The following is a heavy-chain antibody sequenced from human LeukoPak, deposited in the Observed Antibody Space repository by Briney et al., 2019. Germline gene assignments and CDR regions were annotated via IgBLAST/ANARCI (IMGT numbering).Heavy chain of an antibody. CDR3: TRGGSAYSSSWSTFDY. D-gene: IGHD6-13*01. J-gene: IGHJ4*02. CDR1: GFTFSSYG. CDR2: IWYDGSNK. V-gene: IGHV3-33*01. Sequence: PGGSLRLSSAASGFTFSSYGMHWGRQAPGKRLEWGTVIWYDGSNKYYADSMKGRFTTSRDNAKNTLYLQMNSLRAEDTAIYYCTRGGSAYSSSWSTFDYWGQGALVTVSS.